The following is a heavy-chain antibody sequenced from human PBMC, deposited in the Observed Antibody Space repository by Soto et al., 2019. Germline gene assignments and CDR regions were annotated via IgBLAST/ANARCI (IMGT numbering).Heavy chain of an antibody. D-gene: IGHD6-19*01. Sequence: GASVKVSCKASGGTFSSYTINCVRQAPGQGLEWMGGIIPIFGTADYAQKFQGRVTITADESTSTAYMELSSLRSEDTAMYYCARAVAGGVYYYYGMDVWGQGTTVTVSS. CDR1: GGTFSSYT. CDR2: IIPIFGTA. J-gene: IGHJ6*02. CDR3: ARAVAGGVYYYYGMDV. V-gene: IGHV1-69*13.